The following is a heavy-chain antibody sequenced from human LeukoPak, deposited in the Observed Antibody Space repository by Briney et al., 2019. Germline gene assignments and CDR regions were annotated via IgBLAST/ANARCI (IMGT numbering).Heavy chain of an antibody. Sequence: ASVKVSCKVSGYTLTELSMHWVRQAPGKGLEWMGGFDPEDGETIYAQKFQGRVTMTVDTSTDTAYMELSSLRSEDTAVYYCATGDEAGYDRGFDYWGQGTLVTVSS. CDR3: ATGDEAGYDRGFDY. V-gene: IGHV1-24*01. J-gene: IGHJ4*02. D-gene: IGHD5-12*01. CDR1: GYTLTELS. CDR2: FDPEDGET.